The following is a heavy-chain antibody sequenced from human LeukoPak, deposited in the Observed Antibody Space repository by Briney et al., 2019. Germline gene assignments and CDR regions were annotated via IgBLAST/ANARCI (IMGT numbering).Heavy chain of an antibody. Sequence: GESLKISCKGSGYSFTSCWIGWVRQMPGKGLEWMGIIYPGDSDTRYSPSFQGQVTISADKSISTAYLQWSSLKASDTAMYYCARAYCSSTSCLLGRYYYYYTDVWGKGTTVTISS. D-gene: IGHD2-2*01. J-gene: IGHJ6*03. V-gene: IGHV5-51*01. CDR3: ARAYCSSTSCLLGRYYYYYTDV. CDR1: GYSFTSCW. CDR2: IYPGDSDT.